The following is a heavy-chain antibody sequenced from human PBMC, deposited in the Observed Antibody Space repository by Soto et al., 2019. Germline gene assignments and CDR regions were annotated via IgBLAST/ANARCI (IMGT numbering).Heavy chain of an antibody. Sequence: QEQLVQSGAEVRKPGSSVKVSCKSSGGTFSSYAINWVRQAPGQGLEWMGGIIPIFGTANYAQNFQDRVTITADVSTNTAYMELSSLRSADTAMYYCERENRYFFYGMDVWGQGTTVTVSS. V-gene: IGHV1-69*01. J-gene: IGHJ6*02. CDR3: ERENRYFFYGMDV. CDR1: GGTFSSYA. CDR2: IIPIFGTA.